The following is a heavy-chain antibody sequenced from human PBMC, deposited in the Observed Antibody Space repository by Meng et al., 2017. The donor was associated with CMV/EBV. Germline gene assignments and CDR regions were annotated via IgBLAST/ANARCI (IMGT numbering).Heavy chain of an antibody. CDR2: IGTAGDT. J-gene: IGHJ6*02. Sequence: GESLKISCAACGFTFSSYDMHWVRQATGKGLEWVSAIGTAGDTYYPGSVKGQFTISRENAKNSLYLQMNSLRAGDTAVYYCARDLFELAPPHCSSTSCHNEGYYYYGMDVWGQGTTVTVSS. D-gene: IGHD2-2*01. V-gene: IGHV3-13*03. CDR1: GFTFSSYD. CDR3: ARDLFELAPPHCSSTSCHNEGYYYYGMDV.